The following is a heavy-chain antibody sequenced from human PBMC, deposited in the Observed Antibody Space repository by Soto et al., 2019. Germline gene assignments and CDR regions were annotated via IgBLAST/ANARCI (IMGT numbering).Heavy chain of an antibody. CDR2: IPSSGGTI. CDR3: ARDGTGDFWSGYFTSFDY. J-gene: IGHJ4*02. Sequence: GGSLRLSCAASGFTFSSFEMNWVRQAPGKGPEWVSYIPSSGGTIYYADSVKGRFTTSRDNAKNSLFLQMNSLRADDTAIYYCARDGTGDFWSGYFTSFDYWGQGTLVTVSS. CDR1: GFTFSSFE. D-gene: IGHD3-3*01. V-gene: IGHV3-48*03.